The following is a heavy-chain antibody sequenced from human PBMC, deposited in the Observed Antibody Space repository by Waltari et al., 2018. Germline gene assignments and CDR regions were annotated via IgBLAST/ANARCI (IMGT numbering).Heavy chain of an antibody. V-gene: IGHV4-61*02. CDR3: ARGFDFWSGYFNWFDP. D-gene: IGHD3-3*01. J-gene: IGHJ5*02. CDR2: IYTSGST. Sequence: QVQLQESGPGLVKPSQTLSLTCTVSGGSISSGSYYWSWIRQPAGKGLDWIGRIYTSGSTNYNPSLKSRVTISVDTSKNQFSLKLSSVTAADTAVYYCARGFDFWSGYFNWFDPWGQGTLVTVSS. CDR1: GGSISSGSYY.